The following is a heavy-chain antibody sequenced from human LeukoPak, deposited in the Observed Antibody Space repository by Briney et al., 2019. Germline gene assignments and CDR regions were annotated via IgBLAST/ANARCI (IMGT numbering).Heavy chain of an antibody. D-gene: IGHD3-10*01. Sequence: GGSLRLSCAASGFTFSSYWMSWVRQAPGKGLEWVANIKQDGSGKYYVDSVKGRFTISRDNAKNSLYLQMNSLRAEDTAVYYCARELNGSGSYYYYFDYWGQGTLVTVSS. CDR1: GFTFSSYW. CDR3: ARELNGSGSYYYYFDY. V-gene: IGHV3-7*01. J-gene: IGHJ4*02. CDR2: IKQDGSGK.